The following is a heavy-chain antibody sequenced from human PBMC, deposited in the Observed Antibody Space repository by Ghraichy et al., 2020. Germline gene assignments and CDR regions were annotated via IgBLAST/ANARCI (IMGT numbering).Heavy chain of an antibody. J-gene: IGHJ6*02. CDR3: ARDQVIAAAGKVQRLAYYYYGMDV. CDR2: ISSSSSYI. V-gene: IGHV3-21*01. Sequence: GGSLRLSCAASGFTFSSYSMNWVRQAPGKGLEWVSSISSSSSYIYYADSVKGRFTISRDNAKNSLYLQMNSLRAEDTAVYYCARDQVIAAAGKVQRLAYYYYGMDVWGQGTTVTVSS. CDR1: GFTFSSYS. D-gene: IGHD6-13*01.